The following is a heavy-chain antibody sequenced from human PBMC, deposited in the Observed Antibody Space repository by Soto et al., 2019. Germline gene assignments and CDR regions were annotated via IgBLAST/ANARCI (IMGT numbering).Heavy chain of an antibody. CDR2: ISYDGSNK. D-gene: IGHD4-17*01. Sequence: GSLRLACTASGCTFSIYGMHWVRQAPGKGLEWVAVISYDGSNKYYVDSVKGRFTISRDNSKNTLYLQMNSLRAEDTAVYYCAKDRATVVTPNYYYYGMDVWGQGTKVTVSS. V-gene: IGHV3-30*18. CDR3: AKDRATVVTPNYYYYGMDV. CDR1: GCTFSIYG. J-gene: IGHJ6*02.